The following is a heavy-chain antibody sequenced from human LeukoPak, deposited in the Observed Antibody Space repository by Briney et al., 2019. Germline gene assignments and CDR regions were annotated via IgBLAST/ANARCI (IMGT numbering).Heavy chain of an antibody. Sequence: GGSLRLPCAASKFTLSRNGMPWSRQAQGRGREGVPNIKLDGSEKNYVDSVKGRFTISRDNAKNSLYLQMDSLRAEDTAVYYCARLRVTSNYYMDVWGKGTTVTVS. V-gene: IGHV3-7*01. CDR2: IKLDGSEK. CDR1: KFTLSRNG. CDR3: ARLRVTSNYYMDV. J-gene: IGHJ6*03. D-gene: IGHD4-17*01.